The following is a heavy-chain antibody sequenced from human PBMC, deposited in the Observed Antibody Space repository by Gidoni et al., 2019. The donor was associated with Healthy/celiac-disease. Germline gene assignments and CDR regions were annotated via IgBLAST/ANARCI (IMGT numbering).Heavy chain of an antibody. D-gene: IGHD3-22*01. Sequence: QVQLQQWGAGLLKPSETLSLTCAVYGGSFSAYYWSWIRQPPGKGLEWIGEINHSGSTNYNPSLKSRVNISVDTSKNQFSLKLSSVTAADTAVYYCARGRTTRITMIVEVTYGMDVWGQGTTVTVSS. CDR3: ARGRTTRITMIVEVTYGMDV. V-gene: IGHV4-34*01. J-gene: IGHJ6*02. CDR1: GGSFSAYY. CDR2: INHSGST.